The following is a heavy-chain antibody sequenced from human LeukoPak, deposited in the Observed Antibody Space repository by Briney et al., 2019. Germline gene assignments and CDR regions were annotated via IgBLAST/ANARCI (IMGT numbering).Heavy chain of an antibody. J-gene: IGHJ3*02. CDR1: GGSISSYY. D-gene: IGHD3-22*01. CDR2: IYYSGST. V-gene: IGHV4-59*08. Sequence: SETLSLTCTVSGGSISSYYWSWIRQPPGKGLEWIGYIYYSGSTNYNPSLKSRVTISVDASKNQFSLKLSSVTAADTAVYYCARHVSYYDSSGYDAFDIWGQGTMVTVSS. CDR3: ARHVSYYDSSGYDAFDI.